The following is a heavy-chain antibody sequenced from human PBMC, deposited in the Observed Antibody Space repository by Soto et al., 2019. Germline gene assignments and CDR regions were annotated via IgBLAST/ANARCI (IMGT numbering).Heavy chain of an antibody. CDR1: GFNFRNYV. D-gene: IGHD6-19*01. J-gene: IGHJ4*02. CDR2: VSKSDYT. CDR3: AREDSIIIPAVADF. Sequence: GGSLRLSCAVSGFNFRNYVINWVRQSPGKGLEWVSSVSKSDYTYYSESVKGRFTVSRDNAKNSVSLQMNNLRAEDTAVYYCAREDSIIIPAVADFWGQGTLVTVSS. V-gene: IGHV3-21*01.